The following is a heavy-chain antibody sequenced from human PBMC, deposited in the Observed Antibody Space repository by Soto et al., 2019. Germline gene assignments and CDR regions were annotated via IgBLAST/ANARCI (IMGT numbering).Heavy chain of an antibody. CDR1: GGSISSYY. V-gene: IGHV4-59*01. D-gene: IGHD6-25*01. CDR3: ARVPVQTATRRLYAEYYLEY. J-gene: IGHJ4*02. Sequence: PSETLSLTCTVSGGSISSYYWSWIRQPPGKGLEWIGYIYYSGSTNYNPSLKSRVTISVDTSKNQFSLKLSSVTAADTAVYYCARVPVQTATRRLYAEYYLEYSAQGPLVTVSS. CDR2: IYYSGST.